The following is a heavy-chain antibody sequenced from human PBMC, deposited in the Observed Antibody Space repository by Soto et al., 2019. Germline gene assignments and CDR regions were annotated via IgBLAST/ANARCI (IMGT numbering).Heavy chain of an antibody. J-gene: IGHJ4*02. CDR1: GGSISSYY. V-gene: IGHV4-59*01. Sequence: QVQLQESGPGLVKPSETLSLTCTVSGGSISSYYWSWIRQPPGKGLELIGYIYYTGLSNSNPSLNRRVTMSVDTSKNQFSLKLSSVIAADTAVYYCASHSSHWPFFDFWGQGTLVTVSS. CDR2: IYYTGLS. CDR3: ASHSSHWPFFDF. D-gene: IGHD6-13*01.